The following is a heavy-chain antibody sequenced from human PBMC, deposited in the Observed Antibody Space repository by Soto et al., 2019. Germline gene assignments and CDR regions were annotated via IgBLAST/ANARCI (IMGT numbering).Heavy chain of an antibody. CDR3: ARQYGDYEGDAFDI. CDR1: GGSISSSSYY. D-gene: IGHD4-17*01. V-gene: IGHV4-39*01. Sequence: TLSLTCTVSGGSISSSSYYWGWIRQPPGKGLEWIGSIYYSGSTYYNPSLKSRVTISVNTSKNQFSLKLRSVTAADTVVYYCARQYGDYEGDAFDIWGQGTMVTVSS. CDR2: IYYSGST. J-gene: IGHJ3*02.